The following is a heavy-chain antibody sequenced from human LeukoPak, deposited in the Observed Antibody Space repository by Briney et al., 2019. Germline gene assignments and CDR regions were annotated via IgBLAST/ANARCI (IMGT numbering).Heavy chain of an antibody. CDR2: INPGGTT. J-gene: IGHJ4*02. D-gene: IGHD4-17*01. CDR3: ARAKSTVSTYFDS. Sequence: PSETLSLTCAVHGGSFSGYYWAWIRQPPGKGLEWIGEINPGGTTNYHPSLERRVSISADTSKSQFSLELRSVTAADTAVFYCARAKSTVSTYFDSWGQGALVTVSS. V-gene: IGHV4-34*01. CDR1: GGSFSGYY.